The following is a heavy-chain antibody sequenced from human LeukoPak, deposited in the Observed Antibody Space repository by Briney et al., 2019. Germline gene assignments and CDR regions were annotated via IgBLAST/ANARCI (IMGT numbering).Heavy chain of an antibody. V-gene: IGHV1-8*01. CDR3: ARPSQTPGYYSSGGYYYLGY. D-gene: IGHD3-22*01. CDR1: RYTFSSYD. CDR2: MNPNTGGT. J-gene: IGHJ4*02. Sequence: GASVKVSCKASRYTFSSYDINWVREAAGQGLEGMGWMNPNTGGTGFAQKFQGRLTMTRDTSISTAYMELSSLRSEDTAVYYCARPSQTPGYYSSGGYYYLGYWGQGTPVSVSS.